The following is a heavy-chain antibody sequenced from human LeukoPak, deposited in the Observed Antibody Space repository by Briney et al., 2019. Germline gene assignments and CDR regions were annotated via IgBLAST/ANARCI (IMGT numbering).Heavy chain of an antibody. J-gene: IGHJ6*02. CDR3: ARGRRVSPGVHYYYGMDV. CDR1: GGTFSSYA. V-gene: IGHV1-69*01. CDR2: IIPIFGTA. Sequence: SVKVSFKASGGTFSSYAISWVRQAPGQGLEWMGGIIPIFGTANYAQKFQGRVTITADESTSTAYMELSSLRSEDTAVYYCARGRRVSPGVHYYYGMDVWGQGTTVTVSS. D-gene: IGHD2-8*01.